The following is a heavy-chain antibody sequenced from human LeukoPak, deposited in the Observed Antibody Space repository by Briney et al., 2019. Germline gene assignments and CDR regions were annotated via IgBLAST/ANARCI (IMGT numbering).Heavy chain of an antibody. CDR3: ARGRSKQLWLPAGNSFDP. CDR2: INHSGST. J-gene: IGHJ5*02. D-gene: IGHD5-18*01. V-gene: IGHV4-34*01. Sequence: SETLSLTCAVYGGSFSGYYWSWIRQPPGKGLEWIGEINHSGSTNYNPSLKSRVTISVDTSKNQFSPKLSSVTAADTAVYYCARGRSKQLWLPAGNSFDPWGQGTLVTVSS. CDR1: GGSFSGYY.